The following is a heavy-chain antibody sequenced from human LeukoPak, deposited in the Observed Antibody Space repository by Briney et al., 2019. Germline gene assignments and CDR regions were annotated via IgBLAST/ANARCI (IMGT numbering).Heavy chain of an antibody. V-gene: IGHV3-20*04. CDR1: GFTFSSYS. CDR2: INWNGGST. Sequence: GGSLRLSCAASGFTFSSYSMNWVRQAPGKGLEWVSGINWNGGSTSYADSVKGRFTISRDTAKNSLYLQMNSLRAEDTALYYCARLKAAAGSNFDYWGQGTLVTVSS. J-gene: IGHJ4*02. CDR3: ARLKAAAGSNFDY. D-gene: IGHD6-13*01.